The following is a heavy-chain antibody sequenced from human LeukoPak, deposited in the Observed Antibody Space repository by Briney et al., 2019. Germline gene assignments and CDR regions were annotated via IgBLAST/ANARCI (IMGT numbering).Heavy chain of an antibody. CDR1: GGSISSYY. CDR2: IFYSGNT. CDR3: AREGPGGLAFDY. D-gene: IGHD3/OR15-3a*01. Sequence: SETLSLTCTVSGGSISSYYWSWIRQPPGKGLEWIGYIFYSGNTNYNPSLKSRVTISVDTSKNQFSLKLSSVTAADTAVYYCAREGPGGLAFDYWGQGTLVTVSS. V-gene: IGHV4-59*12. J-gene: IGHJ4*02.